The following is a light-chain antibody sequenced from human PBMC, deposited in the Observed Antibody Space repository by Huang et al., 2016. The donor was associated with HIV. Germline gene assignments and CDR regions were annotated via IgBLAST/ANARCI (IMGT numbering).Light chain of an antibody. J-gene: IGKJ5*01. CDR3: QQYNNWPPVT. Sequence: EALMTQSPATLSVSPGERVTLSCRASESVGRTVAWYQQKSGPAPRLLIYGASTRATGVPPRFSGRGAGTEFTLSISSLQSEDFAVYYCQQYNNWPPVTFGQGTRLEIK. CDR1: ESVGRT. V-gene: IGKV3-15*01. CDR2: GAS.